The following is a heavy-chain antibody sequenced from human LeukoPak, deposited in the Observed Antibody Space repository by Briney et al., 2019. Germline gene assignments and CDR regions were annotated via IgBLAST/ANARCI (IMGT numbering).Heavy chain of an antibody. CDR2: ISGSGGST. D-gene: IGHD3-22*01. CDR3: AKNYYDSSGPIGSFDY. V-gene: IGHV3-23*01. CDR1: GFTFSSYA. J-gene: IGHJ4*02. Sequence: GGSLRLSCAASGFTFSSYAMSWVRQAPGKGLEWVSAISGSGGSTYYADSVKGRFTISRGNSKNTLYLQMNSLRAEDTAVYYCAKNYYDSSGPIGSFDYWGQGTLVTVSS.